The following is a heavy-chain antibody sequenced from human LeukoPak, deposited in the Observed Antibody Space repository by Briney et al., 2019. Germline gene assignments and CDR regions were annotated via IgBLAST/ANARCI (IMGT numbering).Heavy chain of an antibody. V-gene: IGHV3-7*01. J-gene: IGHJ4*02. CDR2: IKEDGSEK. CDR1: GFTFSSYW. Sequence: GGSLRLSCAASGFTFSSYWMNWVRQAPGKGLEWVANIKEDGSEKYYVDSVKGRFTISRDNAKNSLYLQMNSLRAEDTAVYYCARDILWFGESGSPDYWGQGTRVAVSP. D-gene: IGHD3-10*01. CDR3: ARDILWFGESGSPDY.